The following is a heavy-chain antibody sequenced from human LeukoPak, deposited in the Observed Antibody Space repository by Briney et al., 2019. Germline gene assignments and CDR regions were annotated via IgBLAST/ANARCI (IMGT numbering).Heavy chain of an antibody. CDR1: GFTFSSYA. CDR3: AKRVGSGRYYRAFDY. CDR2: ISVSGDIT. Sequence: GGSLRLSCAASGFTFSSYAMSWVRQAPGKGLEWVSIISVSGDITYYADSVKGRFTISRDNSKDTLYLQMSSLRAEDTAVYYCAKRVGSGRYYRAFDYWGQGALVTVSS. D-gene: IGHD1-26*01. J-gene: IGHJ4*02. V-gene: IGHV3-23*01.